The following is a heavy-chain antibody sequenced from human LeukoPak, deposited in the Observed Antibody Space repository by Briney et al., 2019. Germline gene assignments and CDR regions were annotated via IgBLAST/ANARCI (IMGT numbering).Heavy chain of an antibody. CDR1: GFTFSSYS. CDR3: ARDRGISGWPFDY. Sequence: GGSLRLSCAASGFTFSSYSMNWVRQAPGKGLEWVSSISSSSYIYYADSVKGRFTISRDNAKNSLYLQMNSLRAEDTAVYYCARDRGISGWPFDYWGQGTLVTVSS. J-gene: IGHJ4*02. D-gene: IGHD6-19*01. V-gene: IGHV3-21*01. CDR2: ISSSSYI.